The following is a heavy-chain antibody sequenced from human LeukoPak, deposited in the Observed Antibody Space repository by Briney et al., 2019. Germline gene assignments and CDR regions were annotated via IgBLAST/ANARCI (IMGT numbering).Heavy chain of an antibody. CDR2: VKRDGSEK. CDR1: GVTVSSSY. V-gene: IGHV3-7*01. D-gene: IGHD5-18*01. CDR3: ARARYSYELKRGDWFDP. Sequence: GGSLRLSCAASGVTVSSSYMSWVRQAPGKGLEWVANVKRDGSEKYYVDSVKGRFTIFRDHAKNSVYLQMNSLRAEDTGVYYCARARYSYELKRGDWFDPWGQGTLVTVSS. J-gene: IGHJ5*02.